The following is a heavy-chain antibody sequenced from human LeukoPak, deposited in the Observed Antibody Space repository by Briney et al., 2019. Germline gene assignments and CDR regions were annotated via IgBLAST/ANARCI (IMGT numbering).Heavy chain of an antibody. D-gene: IGHD3-22*01. V-gene: IGHV3-53*01. J-gene: IGHJ4*02. Sequence: GGSLRLSCAAAGFTVSSNYMSWVRQAPGKDLEWVSFIYSVGSTYYADSVKGRFTISRDNSKNPLYLRMTSLRAEDTAVYYCAKDRFGRHYDTHWGQGTLVTVSS. CDR3: AKDRFGRHYDTH. CDR2: IYSVGST. CDR1: GFTVSSNY.